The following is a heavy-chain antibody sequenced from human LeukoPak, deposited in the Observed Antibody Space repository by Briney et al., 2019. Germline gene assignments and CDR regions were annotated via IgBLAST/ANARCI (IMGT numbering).Heavy chain of an antibody. J-gene: IGHJ4*02. D-gene: IGHD2-21*01. Sequence: GASVKVSCKASGYTFSSYGFSWVRQAPGQGLEWMGWINPNSGGTNYAQKFQGRVTMTRDTSISTAYMELSRLRSDDTAVYYCARDLPLGSISGGDVDYWGQGTLVTVSS. CDR1: GYTFSSYG. CDR2: INPNSGGT. V-gene: IGHV1-2*02. CDR3: ARDLPLGSISGGDVDY.